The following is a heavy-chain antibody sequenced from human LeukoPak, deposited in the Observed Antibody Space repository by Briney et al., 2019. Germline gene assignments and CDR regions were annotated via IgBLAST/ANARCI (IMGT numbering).Heavy chain of an antibody. Sequence: GRSLRLSCTASGFTFGDYAMSWVRQAPGKGLEWVSAISGSGGSTYYADSVKGRFTISRDNSKNTLYLQMNSLRAEDTAVYYCAKDPRRYDPYGRFDYWGQGTPVTVSS. D-gene: IGHD5-12*01. CDR3: AKDPRRYDPYGRFDY. V-gene: IGHV3-23*01. J-gene: IGHJ4*02. CDR1: GFTFGDYA. CDR2: ISGSGGST.